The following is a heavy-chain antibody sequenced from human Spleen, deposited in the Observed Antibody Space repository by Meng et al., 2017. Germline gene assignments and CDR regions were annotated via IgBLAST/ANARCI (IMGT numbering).Heavy chain of an antibody. D-gene: IGHD4-17*01. CDR2: IYHSGRT. Sequence: QVPLRESGPALMKPSETLSLTCAVSGDSITNHNWWAWVRQPPGKGLEWIGEIYHSGRTNYNPSVKSRVIMSVDKSQNQFSLKLTSVTAADTAVYYCTTLYADSISWGQGTLVTVSS. V-gene: IGHV4-4*02. J-gene: IGHJ4*02. CDR3: TTLYADSIS. CDR1: GDSITNHNW.